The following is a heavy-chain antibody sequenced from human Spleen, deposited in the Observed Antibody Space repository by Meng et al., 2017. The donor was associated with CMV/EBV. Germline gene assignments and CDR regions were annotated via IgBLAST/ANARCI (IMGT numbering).Heavy chain of an antibody. CDR3: ARLGGRILPTTDY. CDR1: GYSISSGYY. Sequence: SETLSLTCTVSGYSISSGYYWGWVRQPPGKGLEWIGSIYFSGDTYYRSSLKSRVTISVDTSRNQFSLNLRSVTVADTAVYYCARLGGRILPTTDYWGQGMLVTVSS. J-gene: IGHJ4*02. CDR2: IYFSGDT. D-gene: IGHD2-15*01. V-gene: IGHV4-38-2*02.